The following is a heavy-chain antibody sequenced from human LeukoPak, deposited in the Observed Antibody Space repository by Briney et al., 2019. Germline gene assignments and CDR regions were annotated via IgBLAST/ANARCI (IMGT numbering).Heavy chain of an antibody. Sequence: GESLKISCKGSGYSFTSYWIGWVRQMPGKGLEWMGIIYPGDSDTRYSPSFQGQVTISADKSISTAYLQWSSLKASHTAMYSCATDYGGNRPKPGGLVWGQGTLVTVSS. J-gene: IGHJ4*02. D-gene: IGHD4-17*01. CDR3: ATDYGGNRPKPGGLV. V-gene: IGHV5-51*01. CDR2: IYPGDSDT. CDR1: GYSFTSYW.